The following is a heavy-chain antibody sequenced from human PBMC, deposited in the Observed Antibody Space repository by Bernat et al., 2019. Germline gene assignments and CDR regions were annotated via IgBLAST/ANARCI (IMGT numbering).Heavy chain of an antibody. CDR1: GFTLSSYG. CDR2: ISSSSNYI. D-gene: IGHD3-3*01. J-gene: IGHJ4*02. Sequence: EVQLVESGGGLVKPGGSLRLSCAASGFTLSSYGMNWVRQAPGKGVGWVSFISSSSNYIYYADSVKGRFTVSRDNAKNSLYLQMSSLRSEDTAVYYCARGYDFWSGRLWGQGTLVTVSS. CDR3: ARGYDFWSGRL. V-gene: IGHV3-21*04.